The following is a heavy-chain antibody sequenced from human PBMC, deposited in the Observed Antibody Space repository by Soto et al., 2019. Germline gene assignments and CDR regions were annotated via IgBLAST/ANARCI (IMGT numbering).Heavy chain of an antibody. CDR3: ASGPHGPAAFDI. V-gene: IGHV3-11*06. J-gene: IGHJ3*02. CDR2: ISSSSSYT. CDR1: GFTFSDYY. Sequence: GSLRLSCAASGFTFSDYYMSWIRQAPGKGLEWVSYISSSSSYTDYADSVKGRFTISRDNAKNSLYLQMNSLRAEDTAVYYCASGPHGPAAFDIWGQGTMVTVSS.